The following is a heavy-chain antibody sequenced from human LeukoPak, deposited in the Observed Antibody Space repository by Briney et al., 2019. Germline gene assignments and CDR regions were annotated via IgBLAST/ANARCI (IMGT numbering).Heavy chain of an antibody. D-gene: IGHD3-10*01. Sequence: PGGSLRLSCAASGFSFSSYGMHWVRQAPGKGLEWVAFIQYDGSNKYYADSVKGRFTISRDSSKSTLYLQMNSLRAEDTAVYYCAKDRMYYYGSGSLSDYWGQGTLVTVSS. CDR3: AKDRMYYYGSGSLSDY. CDR1: GFSFSSYG. V-gene: IGHV3-30*02. CDR2: IQYDGSNK. J-gene: IGHJ4*02.